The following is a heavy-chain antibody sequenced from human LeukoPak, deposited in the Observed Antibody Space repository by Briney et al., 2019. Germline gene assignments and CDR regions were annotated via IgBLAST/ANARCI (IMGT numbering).Heavy chain of an antibody. Sequence: SQTLSLTCTVSGGSISSGAYFWSWIRQHPGKGLEWIGFIYYSGTTYYNPSLKSRLTLSKDTSKNQFSLKLSSVTAADTAVYYCARFLLEYSSSWHDYWGQGTLVTVSS. CDR3: ARFLLEYSSSWHDY. CDR1: GGSISSGAYF. D-gene: IGHD6-13*01. CDR2: IYYSGTT. J-gene: IGHJ4*02. V-gene: IGHV4-31*03.